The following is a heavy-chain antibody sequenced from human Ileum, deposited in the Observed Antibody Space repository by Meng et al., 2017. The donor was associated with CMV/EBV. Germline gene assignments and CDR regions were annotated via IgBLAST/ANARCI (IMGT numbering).Heavy chain of an antibody. CDR3: ARAIYCGGDCSQGDAFDI. J-gene: IGHJ3*02. CDR1: GFSFNSYN. D-gene: IGHD2-21*01. Sequence: GESLKISCVASGFSFNSYNMNWVRQAPGKGLECVSSISSSGSYIYCPDSLRGRFTVSRDNTKNSLYLQMNSLRAEDTALYYCARAIYCGGDCSQGDAFDIWGQGTMVTVSS. CDR2: ISSSGSYI. V-gene: IGHV3-21*01.